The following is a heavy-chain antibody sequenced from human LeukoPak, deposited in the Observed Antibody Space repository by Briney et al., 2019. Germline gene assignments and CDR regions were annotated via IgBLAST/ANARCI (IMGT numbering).Heavy chain of an antibody. CDR3: AKATCIAVNFYYGMDV. CDR1: GFTFSSYG. Sequence: PGRSLRLSCAASGFTFSSYGMHWVRQAPGKGLEWVAVISYDGSNKYYADSVKGRFTISRDNSKNTLYLQMNSLRAEDTAVYYCAKATCIAVNFYYGMDVWGKGTTVTVSS. J-gene: IGHJ6*04. CDR2: ISYDGSNK. V-gene: IGHV3-30*18. D-gene: IGHD6-19*01.